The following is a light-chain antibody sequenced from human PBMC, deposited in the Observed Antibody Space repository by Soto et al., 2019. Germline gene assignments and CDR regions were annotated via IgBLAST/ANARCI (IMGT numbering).Light chain of an antibody. CDR2: GND. Sequence: QSVLTQPPSASGTPGQRVTISCSGSTSNIGTNIVNWYQQLPGTAPKLLIYGNDQRPSGVPDRFSGSKSGTSASLTISGLQPGDEAVYYCAVWDESLNGWRVYGTGTKVTVL. CDR3: AVWDESLNGWRV. V-gene: IGLV1-44*01. CDR1: TSNIGTNI. J-gene: IGLJ1*01.